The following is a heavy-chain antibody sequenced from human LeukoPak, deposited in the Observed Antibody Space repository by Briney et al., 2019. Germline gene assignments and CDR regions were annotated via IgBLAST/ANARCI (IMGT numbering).Heavy chain of an antibody. D-gene: IGHD3-10*01. CDR3: ARVGDMVRGVIITDAFDI. Sequence: ASVKVSCKASGYTFTSYGISWVRQAPGQGLEWMGWISAYNGNTNYAQKLQGRVTMTTDTSTSTAHMELRSLRSDDTAVYYCARVGDMVRGVIITDAFDIWGQGTMVTVSS. V-gene: IGHV1-18*01. CDR2: ISAYNGNT. J-gene: IGHJ3*02. CDR1: GYTFTSYG.